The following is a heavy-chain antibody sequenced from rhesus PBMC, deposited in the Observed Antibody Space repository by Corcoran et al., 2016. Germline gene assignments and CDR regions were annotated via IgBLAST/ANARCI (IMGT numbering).Heavy chain of an antibody. D-gene: IGHD1-20*01. CDR3: ARGIAGTTRYYYGLDS. CDR1: GCPICSNY. V-gene: IGHV4-173*01. Sequence: QLQLQESGPGLVKPSETLSLTCAVSGCPICSNYWSWIRQPPRKGLEWIGRISGSGCSTVANPSLKSRVTHSADTTKNQFSLKLSSVTAADTAMYFCARGIAGTTRYYYGLDSWGQGVVVTVSS. J-gene: IGHJ6*01. CDR2: ISGSGCST.